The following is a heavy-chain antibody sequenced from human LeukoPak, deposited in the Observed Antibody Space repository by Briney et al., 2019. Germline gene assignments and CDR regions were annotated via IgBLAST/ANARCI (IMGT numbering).Heavy chain of an antibody. J-gene: IGHJ6*02. D-gene: IGHD1-26*01. Sequence: GASVKVSCKASGGTFSSYAISWVRQAPGQGLEWMGGIIPIFGTANYAQKFQGRVTITADESTSTAYMELSSLRSEDTAVYYCARDMGPRALVGAYGMDVWGQGPRSPSP. CDR2: IIPIFGTA. CDR3: ARDMGPRALVGAYGMDV. V-gene: IGHV1-69*13. CDR1: GGTFSSYA.